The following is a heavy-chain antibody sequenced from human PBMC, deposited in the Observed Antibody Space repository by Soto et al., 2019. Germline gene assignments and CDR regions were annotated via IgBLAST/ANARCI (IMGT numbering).Heavy chain of an antibody. CDR3: ARLYGSGSYFGYYYGMEV. V-gene: IGHV3-11*01. J-gene: IGHJ6*02. CDR1: GFTFSDYY. D-gene: IGHD3-10*01. CDR2: ISSSGSTI. Sequence: QVQLVESGGGLVKPGGSLRLSCAASGFTFSDYYMSWIRQAPGKGLEWVSYISSSGSTIYYADSVKGRFTISRDNAKNSQYLQMNTPRAEDTAEYYCARLYGSGSYFGYYYGMEVWGQGTTVTVSS.